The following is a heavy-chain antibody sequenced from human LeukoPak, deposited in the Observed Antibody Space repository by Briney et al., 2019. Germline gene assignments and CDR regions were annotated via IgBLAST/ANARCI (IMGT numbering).Heavy chain of an antibody. CDR1: GGSISSYY. J-gene: IGHJ5*02. D-gene: IGHD2-2*01. Sequence: SETLSLTCTVSGGSISSYYWSWIRQPPGKGLEWIGYIYYSGSTNYNPSLKSRVTISVDTSKNQFSLKLSSVTAADTAVYYCARGKVVPAAWGQGTLVTVSS. CDR2: IYYSGST. CDR3: ARGKVVPAA. V-gene: IGHV4-59*01.